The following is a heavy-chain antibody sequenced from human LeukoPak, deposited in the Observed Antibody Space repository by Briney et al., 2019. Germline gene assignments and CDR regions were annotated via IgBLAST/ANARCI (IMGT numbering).Heavy chain of an antibody. Sequence: GGSLRLSCAASGFTFSSYWMHWVRQAPGKGLVWVSRIKSDGKTNYADAVKGRFTISRDNAKNTVSLQMNSLRAEDTGVYYCARAPSEIGGYYPEYFRHWGQGTLVTVSS. CDR1: GFTFSSYW. V-gene: IGHV3-74*01. CDR3: ARAPSEIGGYYPEYFRH. CDR2: IKSDGKT. D-gene: IGHD3-22*01. J-gene: IGHJ1*01.